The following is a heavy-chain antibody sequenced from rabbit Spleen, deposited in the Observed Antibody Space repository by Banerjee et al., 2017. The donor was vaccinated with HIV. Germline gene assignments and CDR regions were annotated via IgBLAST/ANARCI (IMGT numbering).Heavy chain of an antibody. J-gene: IGHJ6*01. CDR2: IYAGSSGST. D-gene: IGHD8-1*01. V-gene: IGHV1S45*01. CDR1: GFSATFKDV. Sequence: EQLEESGGGLVQPGGSLKLSCKASGFSATFKDVMCWVRQAPGKGLEWIACIYAGSSGSTYYASWAKGRFTISKTSSTVTLQMTSLTAADTATYFCARDAGSSFSTYGMDLWGPGTLVTVS. CDR3: ARDAGSSFSTYGMDL.